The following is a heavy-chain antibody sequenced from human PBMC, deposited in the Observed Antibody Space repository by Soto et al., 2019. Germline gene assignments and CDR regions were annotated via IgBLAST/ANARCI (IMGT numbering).Heavy chain of an antibody. D-gene: IGHD6-6*01. J-gene: IGHJ6*02. V-gene: IGHV1-46*01. CDR1: GYTFTSYY. Sequence: SVKVSCKASGYTFTSYYMHWVRQAPGQGLEWMGIINPSGGSTSYAQKFQGRVTMTRDTSTSTVYMELSSLRSEDTAVYYCAREVQLGSSCYYYGMDVWGQGTTVTVSS. CDR2: INPSGGST. CDR3: AREVQLGSSCYYYGMDV.